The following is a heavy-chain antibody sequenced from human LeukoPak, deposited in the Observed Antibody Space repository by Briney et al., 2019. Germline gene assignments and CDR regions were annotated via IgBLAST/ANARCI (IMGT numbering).Heavy chain of an antibody. Sequence: TGGSLRLSCAASGFTFSDYAMSWVRQAPGKGLEYVSGTSFNGGNTYYANSVKGRFTISRDNSKDTLYLQMGSLRAEDMAVYYCARDAYGDYLFQHWGQGTLVTVSS. D-gene: IGHD4-17*01. CDR2: TSFNGGNT. CDR3: ARDAYGDYLFQH. J-gene: IGHJ1*01. CDR1: GFTFSDYA. V-gene: IGHV3-64*01.